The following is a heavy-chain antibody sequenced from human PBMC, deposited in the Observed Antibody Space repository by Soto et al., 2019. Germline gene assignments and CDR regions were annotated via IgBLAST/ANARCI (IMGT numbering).Heavy chain of an antibody. V-gene: IGHV4-59*01. CDR1: GGSISSYY. Sequence: SETLSLTCTVSGGSISSYYWSWIRQPPGKGLEWTGYIYYSGSTNYNPSLKSRVTISVDTSKNQFSLKLSSVTAADTAVYYCARDTGSIAGPYYYGMDVWGQGTTVTVSS. J-gene: IGHJ6*02. CDR2: IYYSGST. CDR3: ARDTGSIAGPYYYGMDV. D-gene: IGHD6-6*01.